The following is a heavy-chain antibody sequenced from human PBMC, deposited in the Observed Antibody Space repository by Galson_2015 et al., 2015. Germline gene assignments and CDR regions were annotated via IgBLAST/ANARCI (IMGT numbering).Heavy chain of an antibody. V-gene: IGHV3-53*01. CDR2: IYSGGST. Sequence: SLRLSCAASGFTVSSNYMSWVRQAPGKGLEWISVIYSGGSTYYADSVKGRLTISRDNSKNTLYLQMNSLRAEDTAVYYCAREDYDYSSYGGGIPSYGMDVWGQGTTVTVSS. D-gene: IGHD4-11*01. CDR1: GFTVSSNY. CDR3: AREDYDYSSYGGGIPSYGMDV. J-gene: IGHJ6*02.